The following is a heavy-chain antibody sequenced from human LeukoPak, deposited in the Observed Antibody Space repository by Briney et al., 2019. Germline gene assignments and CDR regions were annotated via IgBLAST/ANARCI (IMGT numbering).Heavy chain of an antibody. V-gene: IGHV3-11*04. Sequence: GGSLRLSCAASGFTFSDYYMSWIRQTPGKGLEWVSYISGSGNNIYYADSVKGRFTISRDNAKNSLYLQMNSLRADDTAVYYCARFAAGGSYYYYMDVWGKGTTVTVSS. D-gene: IGHD6-25*01. CDR2: ISGSGNNI. J-gene: IGHJ6*03. CDR3: ARFAAGGSYYYYMDV. CDR1: GFTFSDYY.